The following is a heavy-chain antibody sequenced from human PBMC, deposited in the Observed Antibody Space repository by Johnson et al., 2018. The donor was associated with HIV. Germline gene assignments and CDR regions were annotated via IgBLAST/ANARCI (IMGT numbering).Heavy chain of an antibody. CDR1: GFTVSSNY. D-gene: IGHD4-23*01. CDR2: IYSGGST. J-gene: IGHJ3*02. V-gene: IGHV3-53*01. Sequence: VQLVESGGGLIQPGGSLRLSCAASGFTVSSNYMNWVRQAPGKGLEWVSVIYSGGSTYHADSVRGRFTISRDNSKNTLYLQMNSLRAEDTAVYYCVREIQSYGGNFGGAFDIWGQGTMVTVSS. CDR3: VREIQSYGGNFGGAFDI.